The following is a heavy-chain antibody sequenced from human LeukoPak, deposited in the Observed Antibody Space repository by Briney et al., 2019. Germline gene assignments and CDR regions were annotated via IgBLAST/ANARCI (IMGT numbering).Heavy chain of an antibody. J-gene: IGHJ4*02. V-gene: IGHV3-9*01. Sequence: PGGSLRPSCAASGFTFDDYAMHWVRQAPGKGLEWVSGISWNSGSIGYADSVKGRFTISRDNAKNSLYLQMNSLSAEDTALYYCAGSGGSCYSGCGGGEKEFDYWGQGTLVTVSS. CDR2: ISWNSGSI. D-gene: IGHD2-15*01. CDR1: GFTFDDYA. CDR3: AGSGGSCYSGCGGGEKEFDY.